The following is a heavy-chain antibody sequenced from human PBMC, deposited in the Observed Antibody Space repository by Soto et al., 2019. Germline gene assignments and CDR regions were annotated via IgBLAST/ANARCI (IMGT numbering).Heavy chain of an antibody. V-gene: IGHV4-59*01. J-gene: IGHJ4*02. CDR2: VYYTGST. CDR3: ARSVAAPGAHIDY. CDR1: GGSIGGSY. D-gene: IGHD6-13*01. Sequence: PSETLSLTCSVSGGSIGGSYCSWIRQSPGKGLEWLGYVYYTGSTNYSPSLRSRVSISVDTSKNEFSLRLSSVTAADTAVYFCARSVAAPGAHIDYWGQGTQVTVS.